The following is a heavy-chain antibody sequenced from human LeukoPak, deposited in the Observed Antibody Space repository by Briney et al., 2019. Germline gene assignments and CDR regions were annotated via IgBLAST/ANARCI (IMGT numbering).Heavy chain of an antibody. J-gene: IGHJ4*02. CDR2: INPNSGGT. Sequence: GASVKVSCKASGYTFTDYYMHWVRQAPGQGLEWIGWINPNSGGTSYAQKFQGSVTMTSDTSISAAYMELRGLRSDDTALYYCARERTLTSCYDYWGQGTLVTVSS. V-gene: IGHV1-2*02. CDR3: ARERTLTSCYDY. CDR1: GYTFTDYY. D-gene: IGHD2-15*01.